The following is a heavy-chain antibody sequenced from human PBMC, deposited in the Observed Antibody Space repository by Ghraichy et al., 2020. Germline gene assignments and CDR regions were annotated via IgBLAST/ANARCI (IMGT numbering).Heavy chain of an antibody. J-gene: IGHJ6*03. CDR2: IYYNGNT. D-gene: IGHD2/OR15-2a*01. Sequence: GYIYYNGNTNYNPSLKSRVTISKDTSNNQFSLRLSSVTAADTAVYYCARGLNIGHYYYYYMDVWGKGTTVTVSS. V-gene: IGHV4-59*09. CDR3: ARGLNIGHYYYYYMDV.